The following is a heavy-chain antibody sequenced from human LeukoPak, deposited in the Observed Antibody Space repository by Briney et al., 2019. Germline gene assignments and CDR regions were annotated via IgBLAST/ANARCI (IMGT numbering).Heavy chain of an antibody. CDR3: ARHEYSGSYYGLSWFDP. CDR2: IYYSGST. D-gene: IGHD1-26*01. J-gene: IGHJ5*02. Sequence: PSETLSLTCTVSGGSISSSGYYWGWIRQPPGKGLEWITSIYYSGSTYYNPSLKSRVTISVDTSKNQLSLKLSSLTAADTAVYYCARHEYSGSYYGLSWFDPWGQGTLVTVSS. CDR1: GGSISSSGYY. V-gene: IGHV4-39*01.